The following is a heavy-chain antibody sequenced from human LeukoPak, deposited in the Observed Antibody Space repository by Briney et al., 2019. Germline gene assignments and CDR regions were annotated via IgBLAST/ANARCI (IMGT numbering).Heavy chain of an antibody. V-gene: IGHV4-31*03. CDR2: IYYSGST. Sequence: SETLSLTCTVSGGSISNGVYYWSWIRQHPGKGREWIGYIYYSGSTYYSPSLKSRLTMSVDTSKNQFFLELSSVTAADTAVYYCARDLGGGSFDFWGQGTLVTVSS. CDR1: GGSISNGVYY. J-gene: IGHJ4*02. CDR3: ARDLGGGSFDF. D-gene: IGHD2-15*01.